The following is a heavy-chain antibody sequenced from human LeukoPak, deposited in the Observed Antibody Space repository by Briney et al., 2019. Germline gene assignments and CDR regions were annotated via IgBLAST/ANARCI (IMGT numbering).Heavy chain of an antibody. V-gene: IGHV6-1*01. Sequence: SQTLSLTCAISGDSVSSNSATWPWIRQSPSRGLEWLERTYYRSKWYNDYAVSVKGRITINPDTSKNQFSLQLNSVTPEDTAVYYCARGSSSNSWYFDYWGQGTLVTVSS. CDR3: ARGSSSNSWYFDY. CDR1: GDSVSSNSAT. J-gene: IGHJ4*02. CDR2: TYYRSKWYN. D-gene: IGHD6-13*01.